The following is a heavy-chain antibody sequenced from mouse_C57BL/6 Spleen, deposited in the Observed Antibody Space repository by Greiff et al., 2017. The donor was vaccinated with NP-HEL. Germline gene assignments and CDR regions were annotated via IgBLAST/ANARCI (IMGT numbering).Heavy chain of an antibody. CDR1: GYTFTSYW. Sequence: VQLQQPGAELVKPGASVKMSCKASGYTFTSYWITWVKQRPGQGLEWIGDIYPGSGSTNYNEKFKSKATLTVDTSSSTAYMQLSSLTSEDSAVYYCAIDYYGSSRDWYFDVWGTGTTVTVSS. CDR3: AIDYYGSSRDWYFDV. V-gene: IGHV1-55*01. D-gene: IGHD1-1*01. CDR2: IYPGSGST. J-gene: IGHJ1*03.